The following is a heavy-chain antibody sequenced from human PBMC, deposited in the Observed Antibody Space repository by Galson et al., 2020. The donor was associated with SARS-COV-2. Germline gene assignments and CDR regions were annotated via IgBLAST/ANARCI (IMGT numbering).Heavy chain of an antibody. J-gene: IGHJ6*02. CDR3: ARIYFGSGAIGYYYYYGMDV. D-gene: IGHD3-10*01. CDR1: GFSLSTSGMC. CDR2: IDWDDDK. Sequence: SGPTLVNPTQTLTLTCTFSGFSLSTSGMCVSWIRQPPGKALEWLALIDWDDDKYYSTSLKTRLTISKDTSKNQVVLTMTNMDPVDTATYYCARIYFGSGAIGYYYYYGMDVWGQGTTVTVSS. V-gene: IGHV2-70*01.